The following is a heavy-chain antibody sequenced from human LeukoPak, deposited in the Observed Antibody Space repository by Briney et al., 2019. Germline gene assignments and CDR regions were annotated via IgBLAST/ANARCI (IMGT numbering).Heavy chain of an antibody. J-gene: IGHJ4*02. CDR2: ISSSGKA. CDR1: GGSITTTDFD. D-gene: IGHD1-26*01. V-gene: IGHV4-39*01. Sequence: PSETLSLTCAVSGGSITTTDFDWAWIRQPPGQGFEWIATISSSGKAYYYPSLMSRVTISVDTSKNQFSLDVTSVTAADTGLFYCARFKGGTGFDYWGWGILVIVS. CDR3: ARFKGGTGFDY.